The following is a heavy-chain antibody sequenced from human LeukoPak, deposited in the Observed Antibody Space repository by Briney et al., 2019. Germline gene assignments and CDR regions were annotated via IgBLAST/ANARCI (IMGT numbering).Heavy chain of an antibody. CDR1: GFIFSSYD. V-gene: IGHV3-13*04. D-gene: IGHD1-26*01. Sequence: GGSLRLSCAASGFIFSSYDMHWVRQAPGKGLEWVSSIAITGNTYYSGSVKGRFTISREKAKNSLYLQMNSLRAGDTAVYYCARGLTGGLDSWGQGTLVTVSS. CDR3: ARGLTGGLDS. J-gene: IGHJ5*01. CDR2: IAITGNT.